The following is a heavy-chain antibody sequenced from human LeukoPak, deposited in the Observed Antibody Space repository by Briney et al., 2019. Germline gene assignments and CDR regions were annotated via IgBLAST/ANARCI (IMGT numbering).Heavy chain of an antibody. D-gene: IGHD2-2*01. CDR2: INPNSGGT. CDR3: ARDLVPGDF. Sequence: ASVNVSCKASGYTFTAYYVHWVRQAPGQGLEWMGWINPNSGGTNYAENSQGRVTMTRDTSISTAYMELSSLRSDDTALYYCARDLVPGDFWGQGTLVAVSS. CDR1: GYTFTAYY. V-gene: IGHV1-2*02. J-gene: IGHJ4*02.